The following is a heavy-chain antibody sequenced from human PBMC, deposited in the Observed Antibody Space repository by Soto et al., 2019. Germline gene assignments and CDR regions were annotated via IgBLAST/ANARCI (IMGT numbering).Heavy chain of an antibody. CDR1: GGSISSGDYY. CDR2: IYYSGST. Sequence: QVQLQESGPGLVKPSQTLSLTCTVSGGSISSGDYYWSWIRQPPGKGLEWIGDIYYSGSTYYNTSLKSRVTISVDTSKNQFALKLSSVTAADTAVYYCARDVIVATAFDYWGQGTLVTVSS. V-gene: IGHV4-30-4*01. CDR3: ARDVIVATAFDY. D-gene: IGHD5-12*01. J-gene: IGHJ4*02.